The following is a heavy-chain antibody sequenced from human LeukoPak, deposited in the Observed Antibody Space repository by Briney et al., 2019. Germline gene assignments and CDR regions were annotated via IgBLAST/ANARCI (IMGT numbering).Heavy chain of an antibody. V-gene: IGHV4-4*07. Sequence: SETLSLTCTVSGGSISNFYWSWIRQSAGKGLEWIGRIYTSGSTNYNPSLKSRVTISVDTSKNQFSLKLSSVTAADTAVYYCARAGNVDTAMGLDYWGQGTLVTVSS. CDR1: GGSISNFY. J-gene: IGHJ4*02. CDR3: ARAGNVDTAMGLDY. CDR2: IYTSGST. D-gene: IGHD5-18*01.